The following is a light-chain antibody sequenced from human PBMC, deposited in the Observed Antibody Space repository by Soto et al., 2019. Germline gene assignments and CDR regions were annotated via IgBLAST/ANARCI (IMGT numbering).Light chain of an antibody. CDR3: SSYAGSDNSYV. J-gene: IGLJ1*01. CDR2: EVS. CDR1: SSEGGGYNY. Sequence: SVRNPAPPASRAPGQSVALSFPGSSSEGGGYNYVSCHQHHSGRAPKLIIFEVSKRPSGVPDRFSGSKSGNTASLTVSGLQAEDEADYYCSSYAGSDNSYVFGAGTKVTVL. V-gene: IGLV2-8*01.